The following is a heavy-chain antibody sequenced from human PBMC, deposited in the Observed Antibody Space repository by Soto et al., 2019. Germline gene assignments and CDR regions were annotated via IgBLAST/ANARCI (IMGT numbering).Heavy chain of an antibody. Sequence: QVQLVQSGAEVMKPGASVKVSCKASGYTFARYGISWVRQAPGQGLKWMGWISTYNSNTNYARKFQGRVSLTTDTPTNTAYMELRSLTPDDTALYYCAREGFCSSGSCALYSHDYFGMDVWGQGTTVTVSS. CDR3: AREGFCSSGSCALYSHDYFGMDV. CDR2: ISTYNSNT. D-gene: IGHD2-15*01. V-gene: IGHV1-18*01. J-gene: IGHJ6*02. CDR1: GYTFARYG.